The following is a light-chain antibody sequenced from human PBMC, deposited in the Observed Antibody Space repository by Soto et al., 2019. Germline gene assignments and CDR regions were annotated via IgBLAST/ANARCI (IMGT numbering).Light chain of an antibody. CDR1: SSDVGGYNF. Sequence: QSALTQPASVSGSPGQSITISCTVTSSDVGGYNFVSWYQQHPGKAPKLMIFEVSNRPSGVSNRFSGSKSGDTASLTISGLQAEDEADYYCSSFRSKSPLYVFGTGTKVTVL. CDR2: EVS. V-gene: IGLV2-14*01. J-gene: IGLJ1*01. CDR3: SSFRSKSPLYV.